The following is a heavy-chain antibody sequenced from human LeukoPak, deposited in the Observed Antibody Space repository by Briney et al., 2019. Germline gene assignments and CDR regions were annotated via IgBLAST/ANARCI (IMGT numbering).Heavy chain of an antibody. Sequence: GGSLRLSCAASGFTFDNYGMNWVRQAPGKGLEWVSCINSGGSTIYYADSVKGRFTISRDNAKNTPYLQMNSLRAEDTAVYYCARGGVIVAAGIGLAYWGQGTLVTVSS. CDR2: INSGGSTI. CDR1: GFTFDNYG. V-gene: IGHV3-48*04. J-gene: IGHJ4*02. CDR3: ARGGVIVAAGIGLAY. D-gene: IGHD3-16*02.